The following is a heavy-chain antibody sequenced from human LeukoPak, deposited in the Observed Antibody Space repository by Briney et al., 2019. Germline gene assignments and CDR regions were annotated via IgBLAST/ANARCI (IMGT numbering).Heavy chain of an antibody. CDR3: VRDFNWAFDY. CDR1: GDIFSSKSVS. D-gene: IGHD3-16*01. J-gene: IGHJ4*02. CDR2: TRYRSTWNT. V-gene: IGHV6-1*01. Sequence: SQTLSLTCAISGDIFSSKSVSWSWMRQSPSRGLEYLGRTRYRSTWNTFYSLSVEGRITINADTSRNEVSLRLSSVTPEDTALYYCVRDFNWAFDYWGQGTLVTVSS.